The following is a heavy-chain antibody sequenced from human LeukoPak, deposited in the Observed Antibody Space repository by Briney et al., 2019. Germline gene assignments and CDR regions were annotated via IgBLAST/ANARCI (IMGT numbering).Heavy chain of an antibody. J-gene: IGHJ4*02. CDR1: GYPFPSYD. CDR2: INSYSGNT. V-gene: IGHV1-18*01. CDR3: ARDIAARFDS. D-gene: IGHD6-6*01. Sequence: ASVKVSCKASGYPFPSYDISWVRQAPGQGLEWMGRINSYSGNTKYVQNLQGRVTMTTDTSTSTPYMELRSLRSDDTAVYYCARDIAARFDSWGQGTLVTVSS.